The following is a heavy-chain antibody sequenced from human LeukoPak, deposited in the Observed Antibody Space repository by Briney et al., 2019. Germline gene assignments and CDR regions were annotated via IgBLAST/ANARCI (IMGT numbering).Heavy chain of an antibody. CDR2: IWYDGSNK. CDR1: GFTFSSYG. CDR3: ARGGDSSYYGDY. V-gene: IGHV3-33*01. D-gene: IGHD3-22*01. J-gene: IGHJ4*02. Sequence: GRSLRLSCAASGFTFSSYGMHWVRQAPGKGLEWVAVIWYDGSNKYYADSVKGRFTISRDNSKNTLYLQINSLRAEDTAVYYCARGGDSSYYGDYWGQGTLVTVSS.